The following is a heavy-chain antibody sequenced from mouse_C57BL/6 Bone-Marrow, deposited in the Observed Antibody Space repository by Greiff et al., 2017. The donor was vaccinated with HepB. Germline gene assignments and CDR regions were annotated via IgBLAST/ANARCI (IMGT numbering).Heavy chain of an antibody. V-gene: IGHV1-19*01. CDR2: INPYNGGT. CDR1: GYTFTDYY. J-gene: IGHJ3*01. D-gene: IGHD2-12*01. CDR3: ADSPAWFAY. Sequence: VQLKESGPVLVKPGASVKMSCKASGYTFTDYYMNWVKQSHGKSLEWIGVINPYNGGTSYNQKFKGKATLTVDKSSSTAYMELNSLTSEDSAVYYCADSPAWFAYWGQGTLVTVSA.